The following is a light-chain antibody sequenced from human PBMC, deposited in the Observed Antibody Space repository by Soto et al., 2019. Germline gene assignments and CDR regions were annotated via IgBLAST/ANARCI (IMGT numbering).Light chain of an antibody. CDR3: TSYTTTTTWV. CDR1: SGDIGASNY. Sequence: QSVLTQPASVSGSPGQSITISCSGTSGDIGASNYVSWYQQFPGKAPKLMISEVSNRPSGVSSRFSGSKSGNTASLTISGLQAEHEADYYCTSYTTTTTWVFGGGTQLTVL. V-gene: IGLV2-14*01. J-gene: IGLJ7*01. CDR2: EVS.